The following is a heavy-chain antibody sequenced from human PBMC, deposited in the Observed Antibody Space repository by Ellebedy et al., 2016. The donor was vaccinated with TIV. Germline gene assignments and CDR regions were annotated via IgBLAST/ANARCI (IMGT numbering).Heavy chain of an antibody. CDR3: ARGLFGVVHWGRLNFDY. V-gene: IGHV1-18*01. Sequence: ASVKVSCXASVYTFTSYGISWVRQAPGQGLEWMGWISAYNGNTNYAQKLQGRVTMTTDTSTSTAYMELRSLRSDDTAVYYCARGLFGVVHWGRLNFDYWGQGTLVTVSS. CDR1: VYTFTSYG. CDR2: ISAYNGNT. J-gene: IGHJ4*02. D-gene: IGHD3-3*01.